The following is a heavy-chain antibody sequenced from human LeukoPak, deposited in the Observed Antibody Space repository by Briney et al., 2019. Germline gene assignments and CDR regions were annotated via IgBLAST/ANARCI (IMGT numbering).Heavy chain of an antibody. Sequence: GGSLRLSCAASGFTFSSYAMSWVRQAPGKGLEWVSSISSSSSYIYYADSVKGRFTISRDNAKNSLYLQMNSLRAEDTAVYYCARDTGIVVVVAAGDAFDIWGQGTMVTVSS. V-gene: IGHV3-21*01. D-gene: IGHD2-15*01. CDR1: GFTFSSYA. J-gene: IGHJ3*02. CDR3: ARDTGIVVVVAAGDAFDI. CDR2: ISSSSSYI.